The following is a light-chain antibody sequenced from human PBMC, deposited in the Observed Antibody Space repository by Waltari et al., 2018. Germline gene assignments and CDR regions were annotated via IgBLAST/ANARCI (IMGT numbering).Light chain of an antibody. Sequence: QSALTQPRSVSGSPGQSVTISCTGTSSDVSGYNYVSWSQQHPGKAPKLMIYDVNKRPSGVPDRFAGSKSGNTASLSISGLQAEDEADFYCCSYAGSDIVVFGGGTKLTVL. CDR1: SSDVSGYNY. V-gene: IGLV2-11*01. CDR2: DVN. CDR3: CSYAGSDIVV. J-gene: IGLJ2*01.